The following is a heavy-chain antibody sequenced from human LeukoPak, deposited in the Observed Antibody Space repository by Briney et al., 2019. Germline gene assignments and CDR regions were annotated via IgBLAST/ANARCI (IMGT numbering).Heavy chain of an antibody. Sequence: ASVIISCKASGYKFSDYYVHWVQQAPGKGLEWMGRVNPKNGETMYVGKLLGRISISADTSTNTVYMELSSLGSEDTAVYYCATPSGSYFGYYYFHWWGRGTLVTVSS. D-gene: IGHD1-26*01. CDR3: ATPSGSYFGYYYFHW. CDR2: VNPKNGET. V-gene: IGHV1-69-2*01. J-gene: IGHJ4*02. CDR1: GYKFSDYY.